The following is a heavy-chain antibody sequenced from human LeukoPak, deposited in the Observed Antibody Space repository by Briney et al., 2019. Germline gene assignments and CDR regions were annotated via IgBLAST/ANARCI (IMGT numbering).Heavy chain of an antibody. CDR3: ARDLGGIAAAGNIDY. Sequence: GGSLRLSCAASGFTFSSYAMNWVRQAPGKGLEWVSSIRSSGDNTYYADSVKGRFTISRDNSKNTVYLQMNSLRAEDTAAYYCARDLGGIAAAGNIDYWGQGTLVTVSS. CDR2: IRSSGDNT. J-gene: IGHJ4*02. D-gene: IGHD6-13*01. CDR1: GFTFSSYA. V-gene: IGHV3-23*01.